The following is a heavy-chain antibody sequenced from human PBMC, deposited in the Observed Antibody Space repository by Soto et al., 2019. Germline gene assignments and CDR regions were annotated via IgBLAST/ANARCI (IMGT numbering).Heavy chain of an antibody. J-gene: IGHJ6*02. CDR3: ARGIEGWYQGRYYYGMDV. V-gene: IGHV4-61*01. CDR2: IYYSGST. D-gene: IGHD6-19*01. Sequence: QVQLQESGPGLVKPSETLSLTCTVSGGSVSSGSYYWSWIRQPPGKGLEWIGYIYYSGSTNYNPSHKSRVTISEDTSKNQFSLKLSSVTAADTAVYYCARGIEGWYQGRYYYGMDVWGQGTTVTVSS. CDR1: GGSVSSGSYY.